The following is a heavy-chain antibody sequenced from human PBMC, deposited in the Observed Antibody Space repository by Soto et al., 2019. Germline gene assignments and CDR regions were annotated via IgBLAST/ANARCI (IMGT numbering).Heavy chain of an antibody. V-gene: IGHV3-30-3*01. Sequence: GGSLRLSCAASGFTFSSYAMHWVRQAPGKGLEWVAVISYDGSNKYYADSVKGRFTISRDNSKNTLYLQMNSLRAEDTAVYYCAREFIIMVLGVIITRVDYYYGMDVWGQGTTVTVSS. CDR1: GFTFSSYA. D-gene: IGHD3-10*01. J-gene: IGHJ6*02. CDR3: AREFIIMVLGVIITRVDYYYGMDV. CDR2: ISYDGSNK.